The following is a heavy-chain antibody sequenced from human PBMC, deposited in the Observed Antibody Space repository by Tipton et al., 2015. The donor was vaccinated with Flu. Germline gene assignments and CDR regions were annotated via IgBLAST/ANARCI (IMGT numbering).Heavy chain of an antibody. Sequence: LSLTCAVYGGSFSGYYWSWIRQPPGKGLEWIGEINHSGSTNYNPSLKSRVTISVDTSKNQFSLKLSSVTAADTAVYYCARGLFYELWGGYCPYPEGCFDLWGRGPRVTVSS. J-gene: IGHJ2*01. CDR3: ARGLFYELWGGYCPYPEGCFDL. CDR1: GGSFSGYY. D-gene: IGHD3-3*01. V-gene: IGHV4-34*01. CDR2: INHSGST.